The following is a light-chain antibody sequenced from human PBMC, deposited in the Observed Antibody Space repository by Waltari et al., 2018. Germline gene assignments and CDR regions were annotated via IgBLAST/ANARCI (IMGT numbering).Light chain of an antibody. CDR3: SSHAGSNKPYV. Sequence: YQLHPGKAPQRMLYEVSKRPSGVPDRCSGSTSGNPASLTVSVFQSEDEADYYCSSHAGSNKPYVFATGTKVTVL. V-gene: IGLV2-8*01. J-gene: IGLJ1*01. CDR2: EVS.